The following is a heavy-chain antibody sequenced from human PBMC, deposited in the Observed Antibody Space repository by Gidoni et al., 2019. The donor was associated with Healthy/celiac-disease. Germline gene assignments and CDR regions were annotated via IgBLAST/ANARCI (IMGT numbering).Heavy chain of an antibody. CDR1: GFTFRRYC. J-gene: IGHJ6*02. Sequence: QVQLVESGGGVVQPGRSLRLSCAASGFTFRRYCMHWVRQAPGKGLEWVAVISYDGSNKYYADAVKGRFTISRDNSKNTLYLQMNSLRAEDTAVYYCAKDLPAAMDYYYYYGMDVWGQGTTVTVSS. CDR2: ISYDGSNK. D-gene: IGHD2-2*01. V-gene: IGHV3-30*18. CDR3: AKDLPAAMDYYYYYGMDV.